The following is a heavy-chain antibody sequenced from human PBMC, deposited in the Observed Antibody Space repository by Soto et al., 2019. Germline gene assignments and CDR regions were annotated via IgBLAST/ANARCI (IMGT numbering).Heavy chain of an antibody. CDR3: ARVKDVGELSLAYFDY. Sequence: QVQLVQSGAEVKKPGSSVKVSCKASGGTFSSYAISWERQAPGQGLEWMGGIIPIFGTANYAQKFQGRVTITADESTSTAYMELSSLRSEDTAVYYCARVKDVGELSLAYFDYWGQGTLVTVSS. V-gene: IGHV1-69*12. J-gene: IGHJ4*02. CDR2: IIPIFGTA. D-gene: IGHD3-16*02. CDR1: GGTFSSYA.